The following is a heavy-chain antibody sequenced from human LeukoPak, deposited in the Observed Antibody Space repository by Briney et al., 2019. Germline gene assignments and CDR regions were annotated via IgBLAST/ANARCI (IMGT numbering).Heavy chain of an antibody. CDR2: IYYSGST. CDR3: AREIAVAGSYYFDY. V-gene: IGHV4-59*01. D-gene: IGHD6-19*01. CDR1: GGSISSYY. Sequence: KTSETLSLTCTVSGGSISSYYWSWIRQPPGKGLEWIGYIYYSGSTNYNPSLKSRVTISVDTSKSQFSLKLSSVTAADTAVYYCAREIAVAGSYYFDYWGQGTLVTVSS. J-gene: IGHJ4*02.